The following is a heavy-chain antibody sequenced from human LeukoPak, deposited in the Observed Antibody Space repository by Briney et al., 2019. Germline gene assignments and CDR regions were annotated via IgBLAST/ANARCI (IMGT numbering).Heavy chain of an antibody. J-gene: IGHJ4*02. V-gene: IGHV3-7*01. Sequence: GGSLRLSCAASGFTLSDYYMTWIRQAPGKGLELVANINPDGSAKYFMESVKGRFSISRDNANNRLYLQMTSLRAEDTAVYYCMPGRGYWGQGTLVTVSS. CDR1: GFTLSDYY. CDR2: INPDGSAK. CDR3: MPGRGY. D-gene: IGHD2-8*02.